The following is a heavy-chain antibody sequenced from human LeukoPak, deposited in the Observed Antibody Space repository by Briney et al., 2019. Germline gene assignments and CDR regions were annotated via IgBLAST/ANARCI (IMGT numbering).Heavy chain of an antibody. CDR3: ARDLVKYHDSSGYFDY. CDR1: GFTFNSYA. CDR2: ISYDGSDT. Sequence: TGGSLRLSCAASGFTFNSYAMHFVRQAPGKGLEWEAVISYDGSDTYYADSVKGRFTISRDNSKNKLSLQMNSLRADDTAVYYCARDLVKYHDSSGYFDYWGQGTLVTVSS. V-gene: IGHV3-30*04. D-gene: IGHD3-22*01. J-gene: IGHJ4*02.